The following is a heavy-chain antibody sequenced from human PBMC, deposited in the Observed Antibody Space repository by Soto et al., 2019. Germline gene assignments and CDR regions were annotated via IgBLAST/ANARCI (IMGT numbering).Heavy chain of an antibody. CDR1: GFTFSSYA. CDR2: ISGSGGST. J-gene: IGHJ6*02. Sequence: GGSLRLSCAASGFTFSSYAMSWVRQAPGKGLEWVSAISGSGGSTYYADSVNGRFTISRDNSKNTLYLQMNSLRAEDTAVYYCAKDGSTTGDFWSGYYLYYYYGMDVWGQGTTVTVSS. V-gene: IGHV3-23*01. D-gene: IGHD3-3*01. CDR3: AKDGSTTGDFWSGYYLYYYYGMDV.